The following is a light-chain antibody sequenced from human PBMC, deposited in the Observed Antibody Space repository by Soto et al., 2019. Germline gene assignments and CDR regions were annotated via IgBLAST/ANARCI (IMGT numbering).Light chain of an antibody. CDR1: SSDVGYYNY. CDR3: SSYANRISVL. CDR2: EVT. J-gene: IGLJ3*02. V-gene: IGLV2-8*01. Sequence: QSVLTQPPSASGSPGQSVTISCTGTSSDVGYYNYVSWYQQHPGKAPKLIIYEVTKRPSWVPDRFSGSKSDNTASLTVSGLQAEEEADYYCSSYANRISVLFGGGTKLTVL.